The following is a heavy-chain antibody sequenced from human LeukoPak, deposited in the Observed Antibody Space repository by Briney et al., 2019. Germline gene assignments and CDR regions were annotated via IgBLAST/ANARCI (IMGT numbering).Heavy chain of an antibody. CDR2: INPNSGGT. CDR1: GYSFSNYG. V-gene: IGHV1-2*04. D-gene: IGHD6-13*01. Sequence: ASVKVSCKASGYSFSNYGLNWVRQVPGQGLEWMGWINPNSGGTNYAQKFQGWVTMTRDTSISTAYMELSRLRSDDTAVYYCARGIAAAGNFDYWGQGTLVTVSP. J-gene: IGHJ4*02. CDR3: ARGIAAAGNFDY.